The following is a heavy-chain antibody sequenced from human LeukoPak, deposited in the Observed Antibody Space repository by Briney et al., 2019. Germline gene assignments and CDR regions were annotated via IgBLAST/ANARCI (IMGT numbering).Heavy chain of an antibody. CDR1: GGSISRYY. CDR2: IYTTGST. Sequence: SETLSLTCTVSGGSISRYYWSWIRQPPGKGLEWIGYIYTTGSTNYNPSLKSRVTISVDTSKNQFSLKLTSVTAADAAVYYCARLTPGRFYMDVWGKGTTVTVSS. D-gene: IGHD7-27*01. CDR3: ARLTPGRFYMDV. J-gene: IGHJ6*03. V-gene: IGHV4-4*09.